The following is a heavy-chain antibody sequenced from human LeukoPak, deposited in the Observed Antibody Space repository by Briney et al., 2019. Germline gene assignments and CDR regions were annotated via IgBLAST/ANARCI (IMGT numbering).Heavy chain of an antibody. J-gene: IGHJ4*02. D-gene: IGHD3-10*01. CDR3: ARQITH. Sequence: GGSLRLSCAASGFNFSTYEMNRVRQAPGKGLEWVSYISDSGSTTYYADSVKGRFTISRDNAKNSLYLQVNSLRAEDTAVYYCARQITHWGQGTLVTVSS. CDR2: ISDSGSTT. V-gene: IGHV3-48*03. CDR1: GFNFSTYE.